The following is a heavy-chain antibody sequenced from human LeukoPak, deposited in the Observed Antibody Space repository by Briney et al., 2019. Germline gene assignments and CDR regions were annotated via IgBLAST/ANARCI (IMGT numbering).Heavy chain of an antibody. V-gene: IGHV1-8*03. CDR3: ARGPKGPYTIFGVVISYYFDY. CDR1: GYTFTSYD. D-gene: IGHD3-3*01. Sequence: GASVTVSFKASGYTFTSYDINWVRQATGQGLESMGWMNPNSGNTGYAQKFQDRVTINRHTSISTAYTELSSLRSEDTAVYYCARGPKGPYTIFGVVISYYFDYWGQGTLVTVSS. CDR2: MNPNSGNT. J-gene: IGHJ4*02.